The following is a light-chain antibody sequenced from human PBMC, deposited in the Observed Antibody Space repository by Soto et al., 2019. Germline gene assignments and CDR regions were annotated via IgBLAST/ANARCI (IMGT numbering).Light chain of an antibody. CDR3: QSYDSSLSGL. CDR2: GNS. Sequence: QAVVTQPPSVSGAPGQRVTISCTGSSSNIGAGYDVHWYQQLPGTAPKLLIYGNSNRPSGVPYRFSGSKSGTSASLTITGLQAEDEADYYCQSYDSSLSGLFGGGTKLTVL. CDR1: SSNIGAGYD. J-gene: IGLJ2*01. V-gene: IGLV1-40*01.